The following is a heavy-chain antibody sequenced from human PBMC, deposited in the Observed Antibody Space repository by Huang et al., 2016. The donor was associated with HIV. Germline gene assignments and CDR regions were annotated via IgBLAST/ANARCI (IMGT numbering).Heavy chain of an antibody. CDR1: GGSFSGYY. J-gene: IGHJ6*02. V-gene: IGHV4-34*01. CDR2: INQRGST. CDR3: ARGAARYFDRGGTRYFGMDV. Sequence: QVQLQQWGAGLLRPSETLSLACAVYGGSFSGYYWSWIRQPPGKGLEWIGEINQRGSTNDNPSLGSRVARSVDTSKNQCSLKLTSVAAADTAVYYCARGAARYFDRGGTRYFGMDVWGQGTTVTVSS. D-gene: IGHD3-9*01.